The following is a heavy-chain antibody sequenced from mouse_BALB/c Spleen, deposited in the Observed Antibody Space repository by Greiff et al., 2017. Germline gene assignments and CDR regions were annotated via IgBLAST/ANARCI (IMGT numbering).Heavy chain of an antibody. D-gene: IGHD2-10*02. CDR3: ARRYGNYYAMDY. V-gene: IGHV5-12-2*01. CDR1: GFTFSSYT. Sequence: EVKLMESGGGLVKLGGSLKLSCAASGFTFSSYTMSWVRQTPEKRLEWVAYISNGGGSTYYPDTVKGRFTISRDNAKNTLYLQMSSLKSEDTAMYYCARRYGNYYAMDYWGQGTSVTVSS. CDR2: ISNGGGST. J-gene: IGHJ4*01.